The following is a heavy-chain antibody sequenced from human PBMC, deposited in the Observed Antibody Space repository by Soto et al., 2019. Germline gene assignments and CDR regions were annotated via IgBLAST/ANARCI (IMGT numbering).Heavy chain of an antibody. Sequence: EVQLVESGGGLVKPGGSLRLSCAASGFTFSSYNMNWVRQAPGKGLEWVSSISSSSSYIYYADSVRGRFTISRDNAKNSLYLQMNSLRAEDTAVYFCARVMCGDCSSYYYYSMDVWGQGTTVTVSS. D-gene: IGHD2-21*02. CDR3: ARVMCGDCSSYYYYSMDV. V-gene: IGHV3-21*01. J-gene: IGHJ6*02. CDR2: ISSSSSYI. CDR1: GFTFSSYN.